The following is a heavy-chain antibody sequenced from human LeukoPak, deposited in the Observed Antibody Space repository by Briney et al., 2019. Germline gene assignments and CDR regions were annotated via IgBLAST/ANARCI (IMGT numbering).Heavy chain of an antibody. CDR2: ISYDGSNN. Sequence: GGSLRLSCAASGFTFSSYAMHWVRQAPGKGLEWVAVISYDGSNNYYADSVKGRFTISRDNSKNTLYLQMNSLRAEDTAVYYCARDRATIPFDYWGQGTLVTVSS. D-gene: IGHD1-26*01. V-gene: IGHV3-30*04. J-gene: IGHJ4*02. CDR3: ARDRATIPFDY. CDR1: GFTFSSYA.